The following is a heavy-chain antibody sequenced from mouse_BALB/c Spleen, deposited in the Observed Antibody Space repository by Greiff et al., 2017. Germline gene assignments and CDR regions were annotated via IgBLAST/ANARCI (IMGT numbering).Heavy chain of an antibody. CDR1: GYAFTNYL. V-gene: IGHV1-54*01. J-gene: IGHJ2*01. CDR3: ARAGYGSSFDY. CDR2: INPGSGGT. Sequence: QVQLKQSGAELVRPGTSVKVSCKASGYAFTNYLIEWVKQRPGQGLEWIGVINPGSGGTNYNEKFKGKATLTADKSSSTAYMQLSSLTSDDSAVYFCARAGYGSSFDYWGQGTTLTVSS. D-gene: IGHD1-1*01.